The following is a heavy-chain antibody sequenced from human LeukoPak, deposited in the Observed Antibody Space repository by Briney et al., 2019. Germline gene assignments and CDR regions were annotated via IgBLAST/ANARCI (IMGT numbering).Heavy chain of an antibody. CDR1: GGTFTTYA. D-gene: IGHD6-13*01. Sequence: SVKVSCKASGGTFTTYAISWVRQAPGHGREWRGGIIPIFGTANYTQKFQGRVTITADESTSTAYMELRSLRSEDTAVYYWARARAAAGTEFDYWGQGTLVTVSS. V-gene: IGHV1-69*13. CDR2: IIPIFGTA. J-gene: IGHJ4*02. CDR3: ARARAAAGTEFDY.